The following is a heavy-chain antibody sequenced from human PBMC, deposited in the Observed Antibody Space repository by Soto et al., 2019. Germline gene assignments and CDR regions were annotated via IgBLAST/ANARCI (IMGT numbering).Heavy chain of an antibody. CDR1: GFTFSSYW. Sequence: PGGSLRLSCAASGFTFSSYWMSWVRQAPEKGLEWVANIKQDGNDLYFVDSVKGRFTISRDNAKNSLYLHMSSLRAEDTGVYYCARTDLGVVTHSSYMDVWGKGTTVT. CDR2: IKQDGNDL. CDR3: ARTDLGVVTHSSYMDV. V-gene: IGHV3-7*01. D-gene: IGHD3-3*01. J-gene: IGHJ6*03.